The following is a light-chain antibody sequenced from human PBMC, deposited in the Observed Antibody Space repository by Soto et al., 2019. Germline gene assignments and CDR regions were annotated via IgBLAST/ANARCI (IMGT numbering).Light chain of an antibody. Sequence: QSVLTQPASVSGSPGQSITIPCTGTSSDVGGHNYVSWYQQHPGKAPKLLLYDVSDRPSGVSRRFSGSKSGNTASLTISGLQAEDEAEYYGSSYARGTFVFGTGTKVTVL. J-gene: IGLJ1*01. V-gene: IGLV2-14*03. CDR1: SSDVGGHNY. CDR2: DVS. CDR3: SSYARGTFV.